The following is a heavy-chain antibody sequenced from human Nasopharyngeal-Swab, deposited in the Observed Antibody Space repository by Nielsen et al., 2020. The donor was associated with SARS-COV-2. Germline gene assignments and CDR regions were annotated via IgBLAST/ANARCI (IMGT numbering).Heavy chain of an antibody. CDR3: ARITVAAADY. CDR2: INPSGGRT. Sequence: WVRQAPGQGLEWMGIINPSGGRTSYAQKFQGRVTMTRDTSTSTVYMELSSLRSEDTAVYYCARITVAAADYWGQGTLVTVSS. J-gene: IGHJ4*02. V-gene: IGHV1-46*01. D-gene: IGHD6-19*01.